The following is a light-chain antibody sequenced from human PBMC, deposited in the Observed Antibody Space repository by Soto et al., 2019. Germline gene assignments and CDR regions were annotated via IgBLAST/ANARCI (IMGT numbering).Light chain of an antibody. CDR3: SSYTSASALAI. CDR1: NGDVGAYNH. V-gene: IGLV2-14*03. CDR2: AVT. Sequence: QSALTQPRSVSGSPGQSVTISCTGTNGDVGAYNHVSWYQQHPGKVPKLIIYAVTKRPSGISNRFSGSKSGNTASLTISGLQVEDEAHYFCSSYTSASALAIFGGGTKLTVL. J-gene: IGLJ2*01.